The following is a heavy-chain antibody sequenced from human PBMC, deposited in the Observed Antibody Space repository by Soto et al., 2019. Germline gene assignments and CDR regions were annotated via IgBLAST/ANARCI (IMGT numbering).Heavy chain of an antibody. D-gene: IGHD2-2*01. Sequence: QVQLQQWGAGLLKPSETLSLTCAVYGGSFSGYYWSWIRQPPGKGLEWIGEINHSGSTNYNPSLKSGVTISVDTSKNRFSLKLSFVTAADTAVYYCARGGVVVPAPLDYWGQGTLVTVSS. CDR3: ARGGVVVPAPLDY. CDR2: INHSGST. V-gene: IGHV4-34*01. J-gene: IGHJ4*02. CDR1: GGSFSGYY.